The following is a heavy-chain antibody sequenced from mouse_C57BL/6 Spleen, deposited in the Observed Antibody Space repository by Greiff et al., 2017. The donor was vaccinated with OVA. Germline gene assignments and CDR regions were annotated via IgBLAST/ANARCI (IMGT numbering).Heavy chain of an antibody. J-gene: IGHJ1*03. CDR2: INPSNGGT. V-gene: IGHV1-53*01. Sequence: QVQLQQPGTELVKPGASVKLSCKASGYTFTSYWMHWVKQRPGQGLEWIGNINPSNGGTNYNEKFKSKATLTVDKSSSTAYMQLSSLTSEDSAVYNCARSEYGNDVVWYFDVWGTGTTVTVSS. CDR3: ARSEYGNDVVWYFDV. CDR1: GYTFTSYW. D-gene: IGHD2-14*01.